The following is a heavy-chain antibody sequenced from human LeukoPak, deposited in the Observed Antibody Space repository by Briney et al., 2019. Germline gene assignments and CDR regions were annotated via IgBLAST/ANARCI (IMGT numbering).Heavy chain of an antibody. D-gene: IGHD3-9*01. CDR1: GFSFNSYW. CDR2: IRKDGSDK. V-gene: IGHV3-7*03. J-gene: IGHJ4*02. CDR3: ARDRGLRYFDSFDF. Sequence: GGSLRLSCAASGFSFNSYWMSWVRQAPGKGLEWVAHIRKDGSDKYYLDSVKARFTISRDNVKNLVHLQMNGLRAEDTAVYYCARDRGLRYFDSFDFWGQGTRVTVSS.